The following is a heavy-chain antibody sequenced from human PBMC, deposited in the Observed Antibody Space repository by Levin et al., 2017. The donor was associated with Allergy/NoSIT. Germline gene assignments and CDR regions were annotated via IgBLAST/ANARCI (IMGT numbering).Heavy chain of an antibody. V-gene: IGHV1-8*02. Sequence: ASVKVSCKASGYTFANYDITWVRQATGQGLEWMGWMNPTSGYTDYAQKFQGRVTMTRNTSITTAYMEVRSLRRDDTAVYYCARGGRDYGDYWFDPWGQGTLVTVSS. D-gene: IGHD4-17*01. J-gene: IGHJ5*02. CDR2: MNPTSGYT. CDR3: ARGGRDYGDYWFDP. CDR1: GYTFANYD.